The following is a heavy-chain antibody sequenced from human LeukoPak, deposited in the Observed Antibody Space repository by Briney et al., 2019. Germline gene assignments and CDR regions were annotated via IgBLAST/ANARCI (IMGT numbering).Heavy chain of an antibody. CDR2: FDPEDGET. V-gene: IGHV1-24*01. CDR1: GYTLTELS. CDR3: AAVGDYGDYFDY. D-gene: IGHD4-17*01. J-gene: IGHJ4*02. Sequence: ASVKVSCKVSGYTLTELSMHWVRQAPGKGLEWMGGFDPEDGETIYAQKFQGRVTMTEDTSTDTAYMELSSLRSEDTAVYYCAAVGDYGDYFDYWGQGTLVTVSS.